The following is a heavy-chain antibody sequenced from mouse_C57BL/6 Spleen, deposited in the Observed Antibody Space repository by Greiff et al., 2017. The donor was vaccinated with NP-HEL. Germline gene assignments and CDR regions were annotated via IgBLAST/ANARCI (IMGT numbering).Heavy chain of an antibody. CDR1: GYTFTSYW. J-gene: IGHJ3*01. CDR3: TSNYYGSSYGFAY. Sequence: EVQLQQSGTVLARPGASVKMSCTTSGYTFTSYWMHWVKQSPGQGLEWIGALYPGNSDTSHNHQFTGKAKLTAVTSASTAYMELSSLTNEDSAVYYCTSNYYGSSYGFAYWGQGTLVTVSA. CDR2: LYPGNSDT. D-gene: IGHD1-1*01. V-gene: IGHV1-5*01.